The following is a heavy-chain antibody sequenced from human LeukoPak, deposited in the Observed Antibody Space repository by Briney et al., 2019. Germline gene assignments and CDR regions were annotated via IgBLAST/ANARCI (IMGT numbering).Heavy chain of an antibody. V-gene: IGHV1-46*01. CDR2: INPTGTGT. CDR1: GYTFSNYY. D-gene: IGHD2-8*02. J-gene: IGHJ4*02. CDR3: AREESGGYFDY. Sequence: ASVTVSYKASGYTFSNYYMHWVRQAPGQALEWMGLINPTGTGTNYAQKFRGRVTLTRDTSTTTVYMELSSLRSEDSAVYYCAREESGGYFDYWGQGTLVTVSS.